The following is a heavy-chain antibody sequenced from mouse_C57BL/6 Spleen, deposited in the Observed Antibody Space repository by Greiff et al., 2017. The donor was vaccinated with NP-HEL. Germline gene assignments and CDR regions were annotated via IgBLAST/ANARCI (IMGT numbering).Heavy chain of an antibody. J-gene: IGHJ2*01. D-gene: IGHD2-3*01. CDR2: IDPSDSYT. CDR3: ARRDGYYDY. CDR1: GYTFTSYW. Sequence: QVQLQQPGAELVMPGASVKLSCKASGYTFTSYWMHWVKQRPGQGLEWIGEIDPSDSYTNYNQKFKGKSTLTVDKSTSTAYMQLSSLTSEDSAVYDCARRDGYYDYWGQGTTLTVSS. V-gene: IGHV1-69*01.